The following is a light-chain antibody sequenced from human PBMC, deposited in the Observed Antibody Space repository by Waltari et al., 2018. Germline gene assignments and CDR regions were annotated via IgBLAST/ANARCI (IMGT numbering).Light chain of an antibody. CDR3: QHYSGFSSRT. V-gene: IGKV1-5*01. CDR2: DAS. Sequence: DIQMTQSPSTLSPSVGDTVTITCRASQSISDYLAWYQQKPGKAPKLLIYDASTLKKGVPSRFSGSGSGTEFTLTISSLQPDDFATYYCQHYSGFSSRTFGQGTKVDIK. J-gene: IGKJ1*01. CDR1: QSISDY.